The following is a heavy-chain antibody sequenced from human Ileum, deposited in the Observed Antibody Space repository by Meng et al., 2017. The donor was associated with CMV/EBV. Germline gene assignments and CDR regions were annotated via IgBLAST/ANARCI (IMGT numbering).Heavy chain of an antibody. Sequence: GESLKISCAASGFTFSTHWMHWVRQAPGKGLVWVSRINPDGSSTSYADSVKGRFTISRDNAKNTLYLQMNSLRAEDTAVYYCVRLNTLTPFDYWGQGTLVTGSS. D-gene: IGHD3-9*01. CDR3: VRLNTLTPFDY. CDR2: INPDGSST. CDR1: GFTFSTHW. V-gene: IGHV3-74*01. J-gene: IGHJ4*02.